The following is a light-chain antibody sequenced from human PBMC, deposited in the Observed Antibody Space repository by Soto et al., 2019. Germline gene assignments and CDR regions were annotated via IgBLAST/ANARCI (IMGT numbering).Light chain of an antibody. CDR3: SSYTSSSTYV. J-gene: IGLJ1*01. CDR1: SSDVGAYNY. CDR2: DVS. Sequence: QSALTQPASVPGSPGQSITISCTGTSSDVGAYNYVSRYQQHPGKAPKLMIYDVSNRPSGVSNRFSGSKSGNTASLTISGLQAEDEADYYCSSYTSSSTYVFGSGTKVTVL. V-gene: IGLV2-14*03.